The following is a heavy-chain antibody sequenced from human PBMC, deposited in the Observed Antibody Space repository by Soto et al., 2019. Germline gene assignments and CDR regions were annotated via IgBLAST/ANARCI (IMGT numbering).Heavy chain of an antibody. Sequence: SETLSLTCTVTGDSISSRSYYWGWIRQPPGKGLEWIGSIYYSGSTYNNPSLRSRVSMSIDTSKDQFSLKLTSVTVADTAVYYCASYRGALYFESWGPGILVTVSS. J-gene: IGHJ4*02. D-gene: IGHD3-16*01. CDR1: GDSISSRSYY. V-gene: IGHV4-39*01. CDR3: ASYRGALYFES. CDR2: IYYSGST.